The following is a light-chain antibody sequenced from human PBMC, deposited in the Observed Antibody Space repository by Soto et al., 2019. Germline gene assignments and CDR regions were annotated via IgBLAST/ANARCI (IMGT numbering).Light chain of an antibody. J-gene: IGKJ5*01. CDR2: DAS. Sequence: EIVLTQSAGTLSLSAGERATLSCRASQSVSSSYLAWYQQKPGQAPRRLIYDASNRATGIPARFSGSGSGTDFTLTISSLEPEDFAVYYCQQYNNWITFGQGTRLEIK. CDR3: QQYNNWIT. CDR1: QSVSSSY. V-gene: IGKV3D-20*02.